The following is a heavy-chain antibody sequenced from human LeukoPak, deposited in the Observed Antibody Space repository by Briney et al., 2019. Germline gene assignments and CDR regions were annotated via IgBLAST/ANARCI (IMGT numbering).Heavy chain of an antibody. D-gene: IGHD5-12*01. Sequence: SETLSLTCTVSGGSISSSSYYWGWIRQPPGKGLEWIGSIYYSGSTYYNPSLKSRVTISVDTSKNQFSLKLSSVTAADTAVYYCARSGQRGYSGYETQLDYWGQGTLVTVSS. CDR3: ARSGQRGYSGYETQLDY. J-gene: IGHJ4*02. CDR1: GGSISSSSYY. V-gene: IGHV4-39*01. CDR2: IYYSGST.